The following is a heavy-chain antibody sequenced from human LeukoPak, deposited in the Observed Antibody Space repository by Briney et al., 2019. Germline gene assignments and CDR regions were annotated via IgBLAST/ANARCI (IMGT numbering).Heavy chain of an antibody. V-gene: IGHV3-21*01. Sequence: GGSLRLSCAASGFTFSSYAMSRVRQAPGKGLEWVSSISSSSSDIYYADSVKGRFTISRDNAKNTLYLQMNSLRAEDTAVYYCTRFLYYYDSSAYHDYFDYWGQGTLVTVSS. CDR2: ISSSSSDI. CDR1: GFTFSSYA. D-gene: IGHD3-22*01. J-gene: IGHJ4*02. CDR3: TRFLYYYDSSAYHDYFDY.